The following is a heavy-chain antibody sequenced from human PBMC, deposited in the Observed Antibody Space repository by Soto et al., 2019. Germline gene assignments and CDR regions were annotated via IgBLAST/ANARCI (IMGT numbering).Heavy chain of an antibody. V-gene: IGHV3-23*01. Sequence: GGSLRLSCAASGFTFSSYAMSWVRQAPGKGLEWVSAISGSGGSTYYADSVKGRFTISRDNSKNTLYLQMNSLRAEDTAVYYCATDNRIAVPTPYYFDYWGQGTLVTVSS. D-gene: IGHD6-19*01. J-gene: IGHJ4*02. CDR2: ISGSGGST. CDR3: ATDNRIAVPTPYYFDY. CDR1: GFTFSSYA.